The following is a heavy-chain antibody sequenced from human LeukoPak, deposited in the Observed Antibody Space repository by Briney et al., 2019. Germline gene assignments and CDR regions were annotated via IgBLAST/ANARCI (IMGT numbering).Heavy chain of an antibody. Sequence: QPGGSLRPSRAAVALTFSTNWMSCVSPPPGNGLEWVANIKQDGSEKYYVDSVKGRFTISRDNAKNSLYLQMNSLRAEDKAVYYCARDESTYYYYYYGMDVWGQGTTVTVSS. CDR2: IKQDGSEK. J-gene: IGHJ6*02. CDR3: ARDESTYYYYYYGMDV. V-gene: IGHV3-7*01. CDR1: ALTFSTNW.